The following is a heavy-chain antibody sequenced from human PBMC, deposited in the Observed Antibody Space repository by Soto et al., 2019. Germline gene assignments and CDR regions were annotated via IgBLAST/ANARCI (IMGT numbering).Heavy chain of an antibody. CDR2: IYYRGST. D-gene: IGHD6-19*01. Sequence: PSDTLSLTFTVSGCSISSSSYYWCWILQPPGKGLEWIGSIYYRGSTYYNPSLKSRVTISVDTSKNQFSLKLSSVTAADTAVYYCARHAGSGELRYYFDYWGQGTLVTVSS. V-gene: IGHV4-39*01. J-gene: IGHJ4*02. CDR1: GCSISSSSYY. CDR3: ARHAGSGELRYYFDY.